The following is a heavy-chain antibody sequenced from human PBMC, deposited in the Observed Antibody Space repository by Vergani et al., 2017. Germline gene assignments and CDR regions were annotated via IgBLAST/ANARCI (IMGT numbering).Heavy chain of an antibody. CDR2: ISGSGVST. D-gene: IGHD6-13*01. J-gene: IGHJ6*02. CDR1: EFTFSSYA. CDR3: ARAAAATYEGRYYYYYGMDV. Sequence: EVQLLESGGGLVQPGGSLRLSCAASEFTFSSYAISWVRQAPGQGLEWVSAISGSGVSTYYADSVKGRFTISRDSSKNTLYLKMNSLTAEDTAVYYCARAAAATYEGRYYYYYGMDVWGQGTTVTVSS. V-gene: IGHV3-23*01.